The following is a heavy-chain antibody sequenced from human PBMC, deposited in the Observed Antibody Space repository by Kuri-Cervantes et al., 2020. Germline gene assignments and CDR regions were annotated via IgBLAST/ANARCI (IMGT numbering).Heavy chain of an antibody. CDR2: MNPNTGDT. Sequence: ASVKVSCKTSGYTFTSYDINWLRQATGQGLEWVGWMNPNTGDTGYAQKFQGRVTMTWNTSINTAYMELSSLGSEDTAVYYCAPYSSSWSQGGIDAFDIWGQGTMVTVSS. D-gene: IGHD6-13*01. CDR1: GYTFTSYD. V-gene: IGHV1-8*01. CDR3: APYSSSWSQGGIDAFDI. J-gene: IGHJ3*02.